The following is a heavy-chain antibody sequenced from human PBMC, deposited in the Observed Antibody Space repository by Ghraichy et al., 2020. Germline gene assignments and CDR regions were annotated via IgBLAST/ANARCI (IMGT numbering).Heavy chain of an antibody. J-gene: IGHJ4*02. CDR1: GFTFSDYY. V-gene: IGHV3-11*04. CDR2: ISSSGGTI. D-gene: IGHD2-2*01. Sequence: LSLTCVASGFTFSDYYMSWIRQAPGKGLEWVSYISSSGGTIYYADSVKGRFTISRDNAKNSLYLQLNSLRVEDTAVYYCARRAAMPRYFDYWGQGTLVTVSS. CDR3: ARRAAMPRYFDY.